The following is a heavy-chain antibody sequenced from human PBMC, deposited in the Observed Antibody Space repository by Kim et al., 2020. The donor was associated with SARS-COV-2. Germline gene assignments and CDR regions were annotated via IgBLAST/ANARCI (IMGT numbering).Heavy chain of an antibody. CDR1: GGSFSGYY. CDR3: ARATGDY. CDR2: INHSGST. J-gene: IGHJ4*02. Sequence: SETLSLTCAVYGGSFSGYYWSWIRQPPGKGLEWIGEINHSGSTNYNPSLKSRVTISVDTSKNQFSLKLSSVTAADTAVYYCARATGDYWGQGTLVTVSS. V-gene: IGHV4-34*01.